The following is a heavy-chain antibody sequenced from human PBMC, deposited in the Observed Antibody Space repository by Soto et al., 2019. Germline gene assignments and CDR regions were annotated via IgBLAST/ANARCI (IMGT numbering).Heavy chain of an antibody. CDR2: INPNSGGT. Sequence: ASVKVSCKASGYTFTGYYMHWVRQAPGQGLEWMGWINPNSGGTKSAQKFQGRVTMTRDTSISAAYMELSRLRSDDTAVYYCARRKGDYYDSSGYHYYFDYWGQGTLVTVSS. CDR1: GYTFTGYY. D-gene: IGHD3-22*01. V-gene: IGHV1-2*02. CDR3: ARRKGDYYDSSGYHYYFDY. J-gene: IGHJ4*02.